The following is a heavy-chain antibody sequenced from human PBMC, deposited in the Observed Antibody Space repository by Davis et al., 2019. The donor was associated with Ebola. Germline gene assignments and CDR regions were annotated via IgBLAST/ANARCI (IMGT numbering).Heavy chain of an antibody. V-gene: IGHV3-23*01. CDR3: ARLLAVQLERLFNYYYGMDV. CDR1: GFTFSSYA. J-gene: IGHJ6*02. D-gene: IGHD1-1*01. CDR2: ISGSGGST. Sequence: GESLKISCAASGFTFSSYAMSWVRQAPGKGLEWVSAISGSGGSTYYADSVKGRFTISRDNAKNSLYLQMNSLRAEDTAVYYCARLLAVQLERLFNYYYGMDVWGQGTTVTVSS.